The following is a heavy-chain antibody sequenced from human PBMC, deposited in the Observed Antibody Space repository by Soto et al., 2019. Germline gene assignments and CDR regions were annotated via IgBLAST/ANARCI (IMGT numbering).Heavy chain of an antibody. CDR3: ARGLGYRYGYFAY. J-gene: IGHJ4*02. CDR2: IYYSGIT. D-gene: IGHD5-18*01. Sequence: SETLSLTCTVSGGSISNYYWSWIRQPPGKGLEWIGHIYYSGITKYNSSLKSRVTVSIDTSKNQFSLRLTSVTAADTAVYYCARGLGYRYGYFAYWGPGTVLTV. CDR1: GGSISNYY. V-gene: IGHV4-59*01.